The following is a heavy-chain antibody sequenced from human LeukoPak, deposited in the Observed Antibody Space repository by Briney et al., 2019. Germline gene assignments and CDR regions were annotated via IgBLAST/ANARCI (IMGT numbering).Heavy chain of an antibody. V-gene: IGHV4-59*13. D-gene: IGHD5-24*01. Sequence: SETLSLTCTVSGGSINSYSWTWIRQPPGKGLELIGCVYYSGTTDSNPSLKSRVTMSADTSNNQFSLKLSSVTAADTAVYYCARCRDGGHGFDYWGQGTLVTVSS. CDR2: VYYSGTT. CDR3: ARCRDGGHGFDY. J-gene: IGHJ4*02. CDR1: GGSINSYS.